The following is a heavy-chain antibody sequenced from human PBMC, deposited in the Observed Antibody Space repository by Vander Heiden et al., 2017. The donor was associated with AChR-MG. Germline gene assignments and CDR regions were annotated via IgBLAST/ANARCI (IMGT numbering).Heavy chain of an antibody. D-gene: IGHD1-1*01. Sequence: QVQLVQSGAEVKKPGSSVKVPCQASGGTFRSYAISWVRQAPGQGLEWMGGIIPIFGTANYAQKFQGRVTITADESTSTAYMELSSLRSEDTAVYYCARDHRSYNWNDRYYYYYYMDVWGKGTTVTVSS. CDR1: GGTFRSYA. CDR3: ARDHRSYNWNDRYYYYYYMDV. J-gene: IGHJ6*03. CDR2: IIPIFGTA. V-gene: IGHV1-69*01.